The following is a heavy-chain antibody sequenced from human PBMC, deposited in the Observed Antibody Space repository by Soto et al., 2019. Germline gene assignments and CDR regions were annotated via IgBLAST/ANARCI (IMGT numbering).Heavy chain of an antibody. D-gene: IGHD2-21*02. V-gene: IGHV1-24*01. CDR3: ATDRAYCGGDCYSN. CDR2: FDPEDGET. J-gene: IGHJ4*02. Sequence: GASVKVSCKVSGYTLTELSMHWVRQAPGKGLEWMGGFDPEDGETIYAQKFQGRVTMTEDTSTDTAYMELSSLRSEDTAVYYCATDRAYCGGDCYSNWGQGTLVTVSS. CDR1: GYTLTELS.